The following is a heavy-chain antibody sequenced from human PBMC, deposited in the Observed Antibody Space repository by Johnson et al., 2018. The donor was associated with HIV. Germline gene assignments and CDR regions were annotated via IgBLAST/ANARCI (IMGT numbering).Heavy chain of an antibody. Sequence: VQLVESGGGVVRPGGSLRLSCAASGFTFSSYAMSWVRQAPGKGLEWVSAISGSGGSTYYADSEKGRFTISRDNSKNTLYLQMNSLRAEDTAVYYCAKDQWAQVGALLSDAFDIWGQGTMVTVSS. J-gene: IGHJ3*02. CDR2: ISGSGGST. D-gene: IGHD1-26*01. CDR1: GFTFSSYA. V-gene: IGHV3-23*04. CDR3: AKDQWAQVGALLSDAFDI.